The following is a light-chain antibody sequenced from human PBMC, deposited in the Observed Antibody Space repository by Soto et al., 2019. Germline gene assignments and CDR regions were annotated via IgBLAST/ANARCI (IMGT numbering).Light chain of an antibody. Sequence: QSVLTQPPSASGTPGQRVTISCSGSSSNIGSNTVNWYQQLPGTAPKLLIYSNNQRPSGVPDRFSGSKSGASAALAISGLQSEEEDDYYCSAWDASMNGWVFGGGTKLTVL. J-gene: IGLJ3*02. CDR1: SSNIGSNT. V-gene: IGLV1-44*01. CDR2: SNN. CDR3: SAWDASMNGWV.